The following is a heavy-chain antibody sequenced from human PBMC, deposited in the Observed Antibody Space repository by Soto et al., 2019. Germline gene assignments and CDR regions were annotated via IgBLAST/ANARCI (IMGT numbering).Heavy chain of an antibody. Sequence: QVQLVQSGAEVKKPGASVKVSCKASGYTFTSYGISWVRQAPGQGLEWMGWISAYNGNTNYAQKLQGRVTMTTDTSKSTAYMELRNLRSDDTAVYYCAGLDWSYPREVDYWGQGTLVTVSS. CDR3: AGLDWSYPREVDY. CDR2: ISAYNGNT. J-gene: IGHJ4*02. CDR1: GYTFTSYG. D-gene: IGHD3-16*02. V-gene: IGHV1-18*01.